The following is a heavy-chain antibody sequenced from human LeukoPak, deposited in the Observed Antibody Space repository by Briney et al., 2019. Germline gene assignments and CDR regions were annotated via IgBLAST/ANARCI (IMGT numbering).Heavy chain of an antibody. Sequence: GRSLRLSCAASGFTFSSYGMHWVRQAPGKGLEWVAVISYDGSNKYYADSVKGRFTISGDNSKNTLYLQMNSLRAEDTAVYYCAKDYAYGDYGYYWGQGTLVTVSS. J-gene: IGHJ4*02. CDR1: GFTFSSYG. CDR2: ISYDGSNK. V-gene: IGHV3-30*18. CDR3: AKDYAYGDYGYY. D-gene: IGHD4-17*01.